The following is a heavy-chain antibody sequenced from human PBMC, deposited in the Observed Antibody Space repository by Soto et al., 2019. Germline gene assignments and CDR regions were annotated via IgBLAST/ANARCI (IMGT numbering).Heavy chain of an antibody. Sequence: DVQLVESGGGWVQPGRSLRLSCAASGFKFSDYWMSWVRQAPGKGLAWGGNIKQDTSEGPYADSVKGRFTMTRANIKYFLFFKMRDLRADDTASYYCARDGLLFSGPYRPSRFDYLGLGALVTVS. J-gene: IGHJ4*02. V-gene: IGHV3-7*03. CDR2: IKQDTSEG. D-gene: IGHD3-16*02. CDR1: GFKFSDYW. CDR3: ARDGLLFSGPYRPSRFDY.